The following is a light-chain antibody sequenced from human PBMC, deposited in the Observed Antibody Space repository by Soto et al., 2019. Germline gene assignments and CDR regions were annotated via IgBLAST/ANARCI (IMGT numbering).Light chain of an antibody. CDR1: QSVSSSY. CDR2: GAS. V-gene: IGKV3-20*01. Sequence: EIVLTQSPGTLSLSPGERATLSCRASQSVSSSYLAWYQQKPGQAPRLLIYGASSRATGIPDRFSGSGSGTDFTLTISRLEPEDCAVDYCQQYGSSLYTFGQGTNLEIK. CDR3: QQYGSSLYT. J-gene: IGKJ2*01.